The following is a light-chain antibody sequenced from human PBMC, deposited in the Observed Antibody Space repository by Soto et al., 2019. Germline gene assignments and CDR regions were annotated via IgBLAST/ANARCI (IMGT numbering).Light chain of an antibody. CDR2: GAS. CDR3: QQYNNWPFT. J-gene: IGKJ4*01. CDR1: QSVSSN. Sequence: EIVMTQSPATLSVSPGERATLSCRASQSVSSNLAWYQQKPGQAPRLLIFGASTRPTGIPAMFSGSGSRTEFTLTNSSLQSEDFAGYYCQQYNNWPFTFGGGTKVEIK. V-gene: IGKV3-15*01.